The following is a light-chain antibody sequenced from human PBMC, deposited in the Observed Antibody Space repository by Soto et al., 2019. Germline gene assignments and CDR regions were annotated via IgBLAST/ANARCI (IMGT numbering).Light chain of an antibody. V-gene: IGLV2-23*01. Sequence: QSALTQPASVSGSPGQSITISCSGTSSDVGTYKFVSWYQQHPGEAPKLILYEGSEGPSGVSNRFSGSKSGNTASLTISGLQGEDEADYYCCSYAGSSYVFGSGTKLTVL. J-gene: IGLJ1*01. CDR3: CSYAGSSYV. CDR2: EGS. CDR1: SSDVGTYKF.